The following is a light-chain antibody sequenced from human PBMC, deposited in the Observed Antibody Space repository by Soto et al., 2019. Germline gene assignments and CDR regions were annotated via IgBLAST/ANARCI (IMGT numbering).Light chain of an antibody. J-gene: IGLJ1*01. CDR1: SSDLGDYNY. CDR3: PSYTLPGPYV. CDR2: DVS. V-gene: IGLV2-14*03. Sequence: QSVLTQPASVSGSPGQSITISCTGASSDLGDYNYVSWYQQHPGKAPKLMIYDVSSRPSGVSDRFSGSKSGNTASLTISGLRAEDGADYYPPSYTLPGPYVSATGTNLPAL.